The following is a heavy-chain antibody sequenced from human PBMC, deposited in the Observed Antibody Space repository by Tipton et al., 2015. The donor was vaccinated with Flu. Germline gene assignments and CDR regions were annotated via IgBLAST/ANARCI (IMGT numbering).Heavy chain of an antibody. D-gene: IGHD3-10*01. V-gene: IGHV4-61*02. J-gene: IGHJ6*02. CDR2: IYTSGST. CDR3: ARDATMVRGPYYYYGMDV. Sequence: LRLSCTVSGGSISSGSYYWSWIRQPAGKGLEWIGRIYTSGSTNYNPSRKSRVTISVDTSKNQFSLKLRSVTAADTAVYYCARDATMVRGPYYYYGMDVWGQGTTVTVSS. CDR1: GGSISSGSYY.